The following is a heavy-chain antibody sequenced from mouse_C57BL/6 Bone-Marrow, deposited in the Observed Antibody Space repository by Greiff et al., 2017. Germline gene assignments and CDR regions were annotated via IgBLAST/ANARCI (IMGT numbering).Heavy chain of an antibody. CDR2: IDPETGGT. J-gene: IGHJ3*01. V-gene: IGHV1-15*01. Sequence: VQLQQSGAELVRPGASVTLSCKASGYTFTDYEMHWVKQTPVHGLEWIGAIDPETGGTAYNQKFKGKAILTADNASSTAYMELRSLTSEASAVYYCTRGCYGYYVTLFAYWGRGTLVTVSA. D-gene: IGHD2-3*01. CDR1: GYTFTDYE. CDR3: TRGCYGYYVTLFAY.